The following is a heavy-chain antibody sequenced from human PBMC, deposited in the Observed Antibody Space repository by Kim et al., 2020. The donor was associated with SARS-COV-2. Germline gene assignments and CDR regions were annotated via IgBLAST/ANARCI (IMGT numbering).Heavy chain of an antibody. Sequence: GGSLRLSCVGSGFTFYNYGMHWVRQAPGKGLEWVAFIWYDGSNTYYGDAVKGRFTISRDNSKNTLYLQMNSLRADDTAVYYCARGPGDRTTCPVHWGQGTLVTVSS. CDR3: ARGPGDRTTCPVH. CDR1: GFTFYNYG. CDR2: IWYDGSNT. J-gene: IGHJ4*02. V-gene: IGHV3-33*01. D-gene: IGHD3-16*01.